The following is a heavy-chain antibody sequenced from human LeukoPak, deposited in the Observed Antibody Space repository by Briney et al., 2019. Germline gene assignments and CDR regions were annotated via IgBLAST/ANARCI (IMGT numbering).Heavy chain of an antibody. J-gene: IGHJ4*02. CDR1: GFTFSDYY. Sequence: GGSLRRPCAASGFTFSDYYMTWIRQAPGKGLEWVSAISSSSTYTHYANSVKGRFFISRDNAKNSLYLQMNSLRAEDTAVYYCARRYVSSGPHFDYWGQGTLVTVSS. CDR3: ARRYVSSGPHFDY. CDR2: ISSSSTYT. V-gene: IGHV3-11*06. D-gene: IGHD3-22*01.